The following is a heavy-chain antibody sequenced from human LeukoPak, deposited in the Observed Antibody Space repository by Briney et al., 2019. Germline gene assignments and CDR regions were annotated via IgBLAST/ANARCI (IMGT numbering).Heavy chain of an antibody. Sequence: GGSLRLSCAASGFTFSSHWMHWVRQAPGKGLVWVSRINGDGSNTTYADSVKGRFTISRDNSKNTLYLQMNSLRAEDTAVYYCAKAGMAGPPYWGQGTLVTVSS. D-gene: IGHD5-24*01. CDR3: AKAGMAGPPY. V-gene: IGHV3-74*03. CDR2: INGDGSNT. J-gene: IGHJ4*02. CDR1: GFTFSSHW.